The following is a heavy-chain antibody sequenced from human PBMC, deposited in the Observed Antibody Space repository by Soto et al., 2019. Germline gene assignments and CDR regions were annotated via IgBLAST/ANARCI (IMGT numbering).Heavy chain of an antibody. CDR2: ISGSGGST. D-gene: IGHD2-15*01. Sequence: GGSLRLSCAASGFTFSSYAMSWVRQAPGKGLEWVSAISGSGGSTYYADSVKGRFTISRDNSKNTLYLQMNSLRAEDTAVYYWAKHPYKSCSGGSCYSNYWGQGTLVTVSS. CDR1: GFTFSSYA. V-gene: IGHV3-23*01. CDR3: AKHPYKSCSGGSCYSNY. J-gene: IGHJ4*02.